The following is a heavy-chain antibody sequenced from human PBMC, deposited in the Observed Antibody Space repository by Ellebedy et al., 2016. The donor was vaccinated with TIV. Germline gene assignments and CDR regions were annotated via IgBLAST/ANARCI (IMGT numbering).Heavy chain of an antibody. CDR2: INHSGST. V-gene: IGHV4-34*01. J-gene: IGHJ5*02. CDR1: GGSFSGYY. D-gene: IGHD1-1*01. CDR3: ARMGPRYGRNWFDP. Sequence: SETLSLXCAVYGGSFSGYYWSWIRQPPGKGLEWIGEINHSGSTNYNPSLKSRVTISVDTSKNQFSLKLSSVTAADTAVYYCARMGPRYGRNWFDPWGQGTLVTVSS.